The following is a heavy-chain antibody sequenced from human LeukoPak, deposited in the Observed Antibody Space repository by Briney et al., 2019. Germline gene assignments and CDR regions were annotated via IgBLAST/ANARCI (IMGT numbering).Heavy chain of an antibody. D-gene: IGHD2-15*01. CDR3: SVAGS. CDR2: IYTSGRT. V-gene: IGHV4-4*09. CDR1: GDSVSSKS. Sequence: SETLSLTCTVSGDSVSSKSRSWIRQPPGKGLEWIGYIYTSGRTSYKPSLRSRVTISVDTSKNQFSLKLNSVTAADTAVRYCSVAGSWGQGTLVTVSS. J-gene: IGHJ4*02.